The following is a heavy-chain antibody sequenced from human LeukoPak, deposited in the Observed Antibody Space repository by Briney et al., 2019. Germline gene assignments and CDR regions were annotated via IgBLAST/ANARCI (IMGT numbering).Heavy chain of an antibody. CDR2: MNPNSGNT. Sequence: GGSLRLSCAASGFTFTSYDINWVRQATGQGLEWMGWMNPNSGNTGYAQKFQGRVTMTRNTSISTAYMELSSLRSEDTAVYYCVVDYDSSGYQEASPVQFDYWGQGTLVTVSS. J-gene: IGHJ4*02. V-gene: IGHV1-8*01. CDR3: VVDYDSSGYQEASPVQFDY. CDR1: GFTFTSYD. D-gene: IGHD3-22*01.